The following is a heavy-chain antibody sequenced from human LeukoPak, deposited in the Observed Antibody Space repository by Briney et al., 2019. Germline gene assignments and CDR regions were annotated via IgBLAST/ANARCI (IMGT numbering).Heavy chain of an antibody. J-gene: IGHJ4*02. CDR3: ARGGIVGAYYFDY. V-gene: IGHV3-21*01. D-gene: IGHD1-26*01. CDR1: GFTFSSYS. CDR2: ISSSSSYI. Sequence: GGSLRLSCAASGFTFSSYSMNWVRQAPGKGPEWVSSISSSSSYIYYADSVKGRFTISRDNAKNSLYLQMNSLRAEDTAVYYCARGGIVGAYYFDYWGQGTLVTVSS.